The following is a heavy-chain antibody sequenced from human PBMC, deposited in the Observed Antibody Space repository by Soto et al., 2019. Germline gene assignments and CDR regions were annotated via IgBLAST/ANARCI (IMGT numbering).Heavy chain of an antibody. V-gene: IGHV4-30-4*01. CDR1: GGSISSGDYY. Sequence: SETLSLTCTVSGGSISSGDYYWSWIRQPPGKGLEWIGYIYYSGSTYYNPSLKSRVTISVDTSKNQFSLKLSSVTAADTAVYYCAASYLVVATIEHYYFDYWGQGTLVTVSS. CDR2: IYYSGST. J-gene: IGHJ4*02. CDR3: AASYLVVATIEHYYFDY. D-gene: IGHD5-12*01.